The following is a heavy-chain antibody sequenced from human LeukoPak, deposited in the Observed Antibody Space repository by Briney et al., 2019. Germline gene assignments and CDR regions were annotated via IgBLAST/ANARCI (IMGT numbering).Heavy chain of an antibody. CDR2: ISGSGSST. Sequence: GGSLRLSCAASGFTFSSYALSWVRQASGKGLEWVSCISGSGSSTFYADSVKGRFTISRDNSKSTLYLQINSLRAEDTAIYYCAKDPHRWGQGTLVTVSS. CDR3: AKDPHR. CDR1: GFTFSSYA. J-gene: IGHJ4*02. V-gene: IGHV3-23*01.